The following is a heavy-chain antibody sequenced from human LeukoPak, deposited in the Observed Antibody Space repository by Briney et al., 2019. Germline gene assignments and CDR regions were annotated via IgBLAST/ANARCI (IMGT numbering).Heavy chain of an antibody. CDR2: INHSGST. D-gene: IGHD5-18*01. CDR3: ARQGYSYALR. Sequence: SETLSLTCAVYGGSFSGYYWSWIRQPPGKGLEWIGEINHSGSTNYNPSLKSRVTISVDTSKNQFSLKLSSVTAADTAVYYCARQGYSYALRWGQGTLVTVSS. CDR1: GGSFSGYY. J-gene: IGHJ4*02. V-gene: IGHV4-34*01.